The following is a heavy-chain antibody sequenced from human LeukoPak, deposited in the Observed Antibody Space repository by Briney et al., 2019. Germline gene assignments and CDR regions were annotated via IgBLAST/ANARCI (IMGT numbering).Heavy chain of an antibody. Sequence: GASVKVSCKASGYTFTSYDINWVRQATGQGLEWMGWMNPNSGNTGYAQKFQGRVTMTRDTSISTAYMELSRLRSDDTAVYYCARIGCSSTSCYRAFDIWGQGTMVTVSS. V-gene: IGHV1-8*01. CDR1: GYTFTSYD. CDR3: ARIGCSSTSCYRAFDI. J-gene: IGHJ3*02. CDR2: MNPNSGNT. D-gene: IGHD2-2*02.